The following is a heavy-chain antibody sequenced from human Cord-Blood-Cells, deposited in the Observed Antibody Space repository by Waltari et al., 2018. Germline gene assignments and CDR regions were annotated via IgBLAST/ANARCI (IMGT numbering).Heavy chain of an antibody. D-gene: IGHD6-6*01. CDR2: ISSSSSYI. CDR1: GFTFSSYS. Sequence: EVQLVESGGGLVKPGGSLRLSCAASGFTFSSYSMNWVRQAPGKGVEWVSSISSSSSYIYYADSVKGRFTISRDNAKNSLYLQMNSLRAEDTAVYYCARDPGGQLGAFDIWGQGTMVTVSS. CDR3: ARDPGGQLGAFDI. V-gene: IGHV3-21*01. J-gene: IGHJ3*02.